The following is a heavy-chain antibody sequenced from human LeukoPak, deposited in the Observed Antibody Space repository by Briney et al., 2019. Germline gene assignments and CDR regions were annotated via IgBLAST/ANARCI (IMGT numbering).Heavy chain of an antibody. CDR3: ARVGRMYNWNDFDY. CDR1: GYTFTSYG. Sequence: ASVKVSCKASGYTFTSYGISWVRQAPGQGLEWTGWISTYNGNTNYAQQLQGRVTMTTDTSTNTAYMELRSLRSDDTAVYYCARVGRMYNWNDFDYWGQGTVVTVSS. CDR2: ISTYNGNT. D-gene: IGHD1-20*01. V-gene: IGHV1-18*01. J-gene: IGHJ4*02.